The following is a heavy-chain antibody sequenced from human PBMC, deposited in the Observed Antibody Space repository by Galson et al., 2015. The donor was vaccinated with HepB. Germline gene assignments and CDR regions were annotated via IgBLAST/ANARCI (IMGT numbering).Heavy chain of an antibody. CDR2: IKQDGSEK. CDR1: GFTFSSYW. Sequence: SLRLSCAASGFTFSSYWMSWVRQAPGKGLEWVANIKQDGSEKYYVDSVKGRFTISRDNAKNSLYLQMNSLRAEDTAVYYCARESRGYSYGYFDYWGQGTLVTVSS. CDR3: ARESRGYSYGYFDY. J-gene: IGHJ4*02. V-gene: IGHV3-7*01. D-gene: IGHD5-18*01.